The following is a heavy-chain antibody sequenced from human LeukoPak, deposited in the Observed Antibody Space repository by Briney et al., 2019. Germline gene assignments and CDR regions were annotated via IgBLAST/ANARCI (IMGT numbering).Heavy chain of an antibody. Sequence: WASVKVSCKASGGTFSTYAISWVRQAPGQGLEWMGGIIPIFGTANYAQKFQGRVTITADESTSTAYMELSSLRSEDTAVYYCARDLYSYGQGGYWGQGTLVTVSS. CDR3: ARDLYSYGQGGY. CDR1: GGTFSTYA. CDR2: IIPIFGTA. D-gene: IGHD5-18*01. V-gene: IGHV1-69*01. J-gene: IGHJ4*02.